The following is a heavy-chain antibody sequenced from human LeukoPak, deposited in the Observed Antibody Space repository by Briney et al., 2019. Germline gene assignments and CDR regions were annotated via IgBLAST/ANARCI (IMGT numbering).Heavy chain of an antibody. CDR2: VYASSIT. D-gene: IGHD7-27*01. Sequence: PSETLSLTCNVSGDSLSCRGSFFSRCIRQPAGKGLEWIWRVYASSITHFNPSPNSRVTISVDTSENKFSLKLNSVTAADTAVYFCAKEDYWGYYFDSWGQGTLVTVSS. J-gene: IGHJ4*02. V-gene: IGHV4-61*02. CDR3: AKEDYWGYYFDS. CDR1: GDSLSCRGSFF.